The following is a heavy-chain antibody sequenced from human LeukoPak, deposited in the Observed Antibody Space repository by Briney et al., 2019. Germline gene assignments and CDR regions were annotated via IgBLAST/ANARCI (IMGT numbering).Heavy chain of an antibody. Sequence: GALRLSCAASGFSFTTYWMGWVRQAPGKGLEWVANIKPDGSQIYYAGSVKGRFTISRDNAKGSLSLQMSSLRAEDTAVYYCARDATVTDYWGQGTLVTVSS. J-gene: IGHJ4*02. CDR2: IKPDGSQI. CDR3: ARDATVTDY. V-gene: IGHV3-7*01. CDR1: GFSFTTYW. D-gene: IGHD4-17*01.